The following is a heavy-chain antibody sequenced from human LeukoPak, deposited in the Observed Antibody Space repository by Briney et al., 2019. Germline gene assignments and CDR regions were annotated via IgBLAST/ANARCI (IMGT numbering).Heavy chain of an antibody. J-gene: IGHJ4*02. V-gene: IGHV3-23*01. Sequence: AGGSLRLSCAASGFTFSTYSMNWVRQAPGKGPEWVSGVNSIATKTYYAESVKGRFSISRDNSKNTLYLQMNSLRAEDTAVYHCAQDPNWGSGCWGQGTLVTVSS. CDR2: VNSIATKT. CDR1: GFTFSTYS. D-gene: IGHD7-27*01. CDR3: AQDPNWGSGC.